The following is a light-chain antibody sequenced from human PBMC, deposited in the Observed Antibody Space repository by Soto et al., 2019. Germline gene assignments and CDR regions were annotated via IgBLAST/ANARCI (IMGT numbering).Light chain of an antibody. CDR2: DAS. CDR3: QQYNTYAT. V-gene: IGKV1-5*01. CDR1: QNIRNF. Sequence: DDQMTQSPSTLSAAVGDSVTITCRASQNIRNFLAWYQQKPGKAPKPLIYDASTLKTGVPSRFSGSGSGSEFNFTITGLQPDDFATYFCQQYNTYATFGQGTRLEI. J-gene: IGKJ5*01.